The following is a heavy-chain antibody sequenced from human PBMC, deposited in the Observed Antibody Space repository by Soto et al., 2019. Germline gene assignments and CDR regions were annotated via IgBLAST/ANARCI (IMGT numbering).Heavy chain of an antibody. CDR1: GGSVSSGSYY. V-gene: IGHV4-61*01. Sequence: PSETLSLTCTVSGGSVSSGSYYWSWIRXPPGKGLEWIGYIYHSGGTHYNPSLKSGDTRSVESSNNRFSLQLSSVTAADRAVYYCARVRAPMSCPYYYGMDVWRQGTTVTVSS. D-gene: IGHD3-10*01. J-gene: IGHJ6*02. CDR2: IYHSGGT. CDR3: ARVRAPMSCPYYYGMDV.